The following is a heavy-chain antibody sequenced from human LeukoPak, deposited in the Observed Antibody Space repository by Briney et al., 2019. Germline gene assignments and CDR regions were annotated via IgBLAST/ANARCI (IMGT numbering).Heavy chain of an antibody. CDR2: IKSKTDGGTT. D-gene: IGHD2-2*01. V-gene: IGHV3-15*01. J-gene: IGHJ4*02. CDR3: TPGTQCTSTSCYEGFDY. Sequence: GGSLRLSCAASGFTFSNAWMSWVRQAPGKGLEWVGRIKSKTDGGTTDYAAPVKGRFTISRDDSKNTLYLQMNSLKTEDTAVYIFTPGTQCTSTSCYEGFDYWGQGTLVTVSS. CDR1: GFTFSNAW.